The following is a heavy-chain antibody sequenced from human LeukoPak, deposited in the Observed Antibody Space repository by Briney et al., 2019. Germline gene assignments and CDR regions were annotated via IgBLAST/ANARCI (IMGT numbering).Heavy chain of an antibody. CDR1: GYTFSDYY. CDR2: INPNSGRT. J-gene: IGHJ6*03. V-gene: IGHV1-2*02. D-gene: IGHD2-2*01. Sequence: ASVKVSCKASGYTFSDYYIHWVRQAPGQGLEWMGWINPNSGRTDYAQRFQGRVTMTRDTSINTAYMDLSRLTSDDTAVYYCARAYCSTTTCPRGYYHYSVDVWGKGTTVTVSS. CDR3: ARAYCSTTTCPRGYYHYSVDV.